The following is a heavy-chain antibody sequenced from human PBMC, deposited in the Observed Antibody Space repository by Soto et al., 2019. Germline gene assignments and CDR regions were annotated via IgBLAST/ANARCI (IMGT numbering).Heavy chain of an antibody. CDR1: GGSISSYY. Sequence: SETLSLTCTVSGGSISSYYWSWIRQPPGKGLEWIGYIYYSGSTNYNPSLKSRVTISVDTSKNQFSLKLSSVTAADTAVYYCARLKPYCSGGSCYSGSNYFDYWGQGTLVTVSS. CDR2: IYYSGST. D-gene: IGHD2-15*01. V-gene: IGHV4-59*08. J-gene: IGHJ4*02. CDR3: ARLKPYCSGGSCYSGSNYFDY.